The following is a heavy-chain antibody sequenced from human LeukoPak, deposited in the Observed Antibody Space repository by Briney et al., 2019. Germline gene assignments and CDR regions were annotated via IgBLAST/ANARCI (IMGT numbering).Heavy chain of an antibody. CDR1: GFTVSSSY. CDR3: ARDRAAYYFDY. Sequence: PGGSLRLSCAASGFTVSSSYMSWVRQAPGKGLEWVSLMYTGGTTYYADSVKGRFTVSRDNSKNTLSLQMNSLRAEDTAVYYCARDRAAYYFDYWGQGTLVTVSS. CDR2: MYTGGTT. D-gene: IGHD6-13*01. J-gene: IGHJ4*02. V-gene: IGHV3-53*01.